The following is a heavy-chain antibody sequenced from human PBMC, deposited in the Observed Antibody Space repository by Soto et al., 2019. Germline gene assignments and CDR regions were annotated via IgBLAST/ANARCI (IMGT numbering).Heavy chain of an antibody. CDR1: W. Sequence: WIGWVRQMPGKGLEWMGIIYPGDSDTRYSPSFQGQVTISADKSISTAYLQWSSLKASDTAMYYCARHLGYCSSTSCYAAKRYYYYYMDVWGKGTTVTVSS. CDR2: IYPGDSDT. D-gene: IGHD2-2*01. CDR3: ARHLGYCSSTSCYAAKRYYYYYMDV. J-gene: IGHJ6*03. V-gene: IGHV5-51*01.